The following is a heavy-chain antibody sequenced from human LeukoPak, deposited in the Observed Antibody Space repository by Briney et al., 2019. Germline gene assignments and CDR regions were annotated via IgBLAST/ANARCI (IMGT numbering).Heavy chain of an antibody. Sequence: PGGSLRLSCAASGFTFSSYGMHWVRQAPGKGLEWVSFIYSDNTHYSDSVKGRFTISRDNSKNTLYLQMNSLRAEDTALYYCAKVKLFTDDAFDIWGQGTLVTVSS. CDR3: AKVKLFTDDAFDI. V-gene: IGHV3-NL1*01. CDR2: IYSDNT. D-gene: IGHD2-21*01. J-gene: IGHJ3*02. CDR1: GFTFSSYG.